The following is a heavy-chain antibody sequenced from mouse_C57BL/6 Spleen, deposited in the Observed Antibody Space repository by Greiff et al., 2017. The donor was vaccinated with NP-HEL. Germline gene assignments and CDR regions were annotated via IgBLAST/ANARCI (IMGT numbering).Heavy chain of an antibody. CDR1: GYTFTSYW. D-gene: IGHD1-1*01. V-gene: IGHV1-72*01. CDR3: ARSYYYGSPDY. CDR2: IDPNSGGT. J-gene: IGHJ2*01. Sequence: QVQLQQPGAELVQPGASVKLSCKASGYTFTSYWMHWVKQRPGRGLEWIGRIDPNSGGTKYNEKFKSKATLTVDKPSSTAYMQLSSLTSEESAVYYGARSYYYGSPDYWGQGTTLTVSS.